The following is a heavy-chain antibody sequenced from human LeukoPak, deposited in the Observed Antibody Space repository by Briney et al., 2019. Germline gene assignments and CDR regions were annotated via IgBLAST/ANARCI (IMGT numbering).Heavy chain of an antibody. Sequence: GGSLRLSCAASGFTVSSNYMSWVRQAPGKGLEWVSVIYSGGSTYYADSVKGRFTSSRDNSKNTLYLQMNSLRAEDTAVYYCARGGIAAAGPDYWGQGTLVTVSS. J-gene: IGHJ4*02. CDR2: IYSGGST. D-gene: IGHD6-13*01. V-gene: IGHV3-53*01. CDR1: GFTVSSNY. CDR3: ARGGIAAAGPDY.